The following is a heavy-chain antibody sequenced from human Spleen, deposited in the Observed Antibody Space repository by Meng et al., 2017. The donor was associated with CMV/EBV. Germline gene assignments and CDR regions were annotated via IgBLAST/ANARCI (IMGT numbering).Heavy chain of an antibody. D-gene: IGHD3-22*01. CDR2: ISYDGSNK. V-gene: IGHV3-30*04. CDR1: GFTFSSYA. CDR3: VRDQGGESMIAVLIERFGMDV. Sequence: GESLKISCAASGFTFSSYAIHWVRQAPGKGLEWVAVISYDGSNKYTADSVQGRLTISRDNSKNNLYLQMNSLTVEDTAVYYCVRDQGGESMIAVLIERFGMDVWGQGTTVTVSS. J-gene: IGHJ6*02.